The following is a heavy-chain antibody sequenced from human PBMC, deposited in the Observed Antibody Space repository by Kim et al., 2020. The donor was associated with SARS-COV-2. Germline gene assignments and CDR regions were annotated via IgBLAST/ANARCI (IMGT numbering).Heavy chain of an antibody. CDR3: ARYGSGSSQGWFDP. CDR1: GGSISTSVYY. CDR2: IHHSGKS. D-gene: IGHD3-10*01. J-gene: IGHJ5*02. Sequence: SETLSLTCIVSGGSISTSVYYWSWIRQQPGQGLECIGLIHHSGKSDHNPSLKSRTTMSVDTSKNQFSLNLRSVTAADTAVYYCARYGSGSSQGWFDPWG. V-gene: IGHV4-31*03.